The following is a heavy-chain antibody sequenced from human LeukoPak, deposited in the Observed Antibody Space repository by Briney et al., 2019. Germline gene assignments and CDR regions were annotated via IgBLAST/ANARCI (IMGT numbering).Heavy chain of an antibody. CDR3: AKVVELWFGELSYFDY. V-gene: IGHV3-23*01. CDR1: GFTFSSYA. J-gene: IGHJ4*02. CDR2: ISGSGGST. D-gene: IGHD3-10*01. Sequence: GGSLRLSCAASGFTFSSYAMSWVRQAPGKGLEWVSAISGSGGSTYYADSVKGRFTFSRDNSKNTLYLQMNSLRAEDTAVYYCAKVVELWFGELSYFDYWGQGTLVTVSS.